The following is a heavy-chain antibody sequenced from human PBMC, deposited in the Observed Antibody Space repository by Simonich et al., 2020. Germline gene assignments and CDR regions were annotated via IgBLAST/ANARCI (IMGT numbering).Heavy chain of an antibody. Sequence: EVQLVESGGGLVKPGGSLRLSCAASGFTFSSYSMNWVRQAPGKGLEWVSAISSSSSYIYYADSVKCRFTNSRDNAKNSLYLQMNSLRAEDTAVYYCARANERDYWGQGTLVTVSS. CDR1: GFTFSSYS. D-gene: IGHD1-1*01. J-gene: IGHJ4*02. V-gene: IGHV3-21*01. CDR3: ARANERDY. CDR2: ISSSSSYI.